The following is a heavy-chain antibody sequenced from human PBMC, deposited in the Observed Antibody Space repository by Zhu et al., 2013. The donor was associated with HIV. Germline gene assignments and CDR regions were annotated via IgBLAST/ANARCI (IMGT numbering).Heavy chain of an antibody. V-gene: IGHV1-18*01. D-gene: IGHD2-15*01. CDR2: INPYNDQ. Sequence: QAQLMQSGPEVKKPGASVKVSCKASGYIFTSSVIRWVRQAPGQRFQWIASINPYNDQNITNRHLRADSPCPWTNPRPQSTWTVKALRPDDTAIYYCARDGGTAAKLYVFESWGPGTLVTVST. CDR3: ARDGGTAAKLYVFES. CDR1: GYIFTSSV. J-gene: IGHJ4*02.